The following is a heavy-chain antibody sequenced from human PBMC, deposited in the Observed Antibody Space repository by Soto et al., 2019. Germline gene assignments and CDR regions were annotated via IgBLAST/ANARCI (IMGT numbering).Heavy chain of an antibody. J-gene: IGHJ6*04. CDR2: INHSGST. Sequence: QVQRQQWGAGLLKPSETLSLTCAVSGGPLSTYFWTWIRQPPGKGLEWVGEINHSGSTNYNPSLKSRVTISLDTSKNQISLNLRFVTAADTSVYYCARRRRVGGLRDLYNICCYGIDVWGRGTTVSVSS. D-gene: IGHD3-16*01. CDR1: GGPLSTYF. V-gene: IGHV4-34*01. CDR3: ARRRRVGGLRDLYNICCYGIDV.